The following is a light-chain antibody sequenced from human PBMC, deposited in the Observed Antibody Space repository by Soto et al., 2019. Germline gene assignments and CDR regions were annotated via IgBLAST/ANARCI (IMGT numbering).Light chain of an antibody. CDR3: CSHAGSGPCEWV. CDR2: EVN. J-gene: IGLJ3*02. V-gene: IGLV2-23*02. Sequence: QSALTQPASVSGSPGQSITISCTGTSSDVGTHNLVSWYQQHPGKAPQLIIYEVNKRPSGVSNRFSGSKSGNTASLTISGLQAEDEADYYCCSHAGSGPCEWVFGGGTKLTVL. CDR1: SSDVGTHNL.